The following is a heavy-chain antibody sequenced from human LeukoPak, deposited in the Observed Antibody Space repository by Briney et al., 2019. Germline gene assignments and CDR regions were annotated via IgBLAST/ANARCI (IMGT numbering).Heavy chain of an antibody. CDR1: GFTFSSYG. V-gene: IGHV3-30*02. D-gene: IGHD1-26*01. J-gene: IGHJ4*02. Sequence: PGGSLRLSCAASGFTFSSYGMSWVRQAPGKGLEWVAFIRYDGSNKYYADSVKGRFTISRDNSKNTLYLQMNSLRAEDTAVYYCAKDQGEIVGATFDYWGQGTLVTVSS. CDR3: AKDQGEIVGATFDY. CDR2: IRYDGSNK.